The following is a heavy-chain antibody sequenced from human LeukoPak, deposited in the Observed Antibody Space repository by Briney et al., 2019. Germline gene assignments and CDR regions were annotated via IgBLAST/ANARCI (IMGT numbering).Heavy chain of an antibody. CDR1: GFTFSSYA. CDR3: ASPVEEYDSSGYLILR. Sequence: GGSLRLSCAASGFTFSSYAMHWVRQAPGKGLEWVAVISYDGSNKYYADSVEGRFTISRDNSKNTLYLQMNSLRAEDTAVYYCASPVEEYDSSGYLILRWGQGTLVTVSS. J-gene: IGHJ4*02. CDR2: ISYDGSNK. V-gene: IGHV3-30-3*01. D-gene: IGHD3-22*01.